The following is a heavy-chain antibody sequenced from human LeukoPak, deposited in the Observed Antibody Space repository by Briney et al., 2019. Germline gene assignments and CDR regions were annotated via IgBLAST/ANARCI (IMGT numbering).Heavy chain of an antibody. CDR2: IYYTGST. CDR3: ARGGNYWPQWWFDP. Sequence: PSETLSLTCTVSGGSISTYYWSWIRQPPGKGLEWIGYIYYTGSTSYNPSPKSRVTMSLDASKNQFSLELNSVTPADTVVYYCARGGNYWPQWWFDPWGRGTLVSVSS. CDR1: GGSISTYY. D-gene: IGHD1-26*01. J-gene: IGHJ5*02. V-gene: IGHV4-59*01.